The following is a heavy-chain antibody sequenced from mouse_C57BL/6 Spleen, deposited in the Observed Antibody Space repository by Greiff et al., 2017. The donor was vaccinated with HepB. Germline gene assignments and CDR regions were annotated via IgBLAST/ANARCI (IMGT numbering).Heavy chain of an antibody. CDR2: ISDGGSYT. J-gene: IGHJ3*01. V-gene: IGHV5-4*01. Sequence: DVLLVESGGGLVKPGGSLKLSCAASGFTFSSYAMSWVRQTPEKRLEWVATISDGGSYTYYPDNVKGRFTISRDNAKNNLYLQMSQLKSEDTAMYYGAIDRHYGSSAWFAYWGQGTLVTGSA. CDR1: GFTFSSYA. CDR3: AIDRHYGSSAWFAY. D-gene: IGHD1-1*01.